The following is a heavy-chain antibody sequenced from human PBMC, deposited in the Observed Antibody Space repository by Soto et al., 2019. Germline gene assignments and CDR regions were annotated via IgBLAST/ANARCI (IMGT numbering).Heavy chain of an antibody. CDR2: MNPNSGNT. Sequence: ASVKVSCKASGYTFGNNDISWVRQATGQGLEWMGWMNPNSGNTGYAQKFQGRVSMTRNTSITTAYLELSSLRSDDTAIYYCARMATSVTFSWFDPWGQITLVTVCS. J-gene: IGHJ5*02. CDR3: ARMATSVTFSWFDP. V-gene: IGHV1-8*01. CDR1: GYTFGNND.